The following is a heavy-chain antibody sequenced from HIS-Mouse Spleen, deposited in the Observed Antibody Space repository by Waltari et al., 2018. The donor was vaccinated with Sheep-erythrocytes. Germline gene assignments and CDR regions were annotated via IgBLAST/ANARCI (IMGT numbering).Heavy chain of an antibody. Sequence: EVQLVQSGAEVKKPGESLKISCKGSGYSFTSYWIGWVRQMPGHGLEWMGFIVPGDSDTSNSPSFQGQVTISADKSISTAYLQWSSLKASDTAMYYCARGPVLRFLEWLPTDAFDIWGQGTMVTVSS. D-gene: IGHD3-3*01. CDR3: ARGPVLRFLEWLPTDAFDI. J-gene: IGHJ3*02. V-gene: IGHV5-51*03. CDR1: GYSFTSYW. CDR2: IVPGDSDT.